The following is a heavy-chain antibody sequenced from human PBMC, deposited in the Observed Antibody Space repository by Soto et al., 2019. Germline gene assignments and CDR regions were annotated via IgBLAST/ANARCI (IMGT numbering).Heavy chain of an antibody. CDR2: ISSSSSYI. CDR3: ARVGSSWYWVGDY. V-gene: IGHV3-21*01. D-gene: IGHD6-13*01. CDR1: GFTFSSYS. Sequence: EVQLVESGGGLVKPGGSLRLSCAASGFTFSSYSMNWVRQAPGKGLEWVSSISSSSSYIYYADSVKGRFTISRDNAKNSLYLQINSLRAEDTAVYYCARVGSSWYWVGDYWGQGTLVTVSS. J-gene: IGHJ4*02.